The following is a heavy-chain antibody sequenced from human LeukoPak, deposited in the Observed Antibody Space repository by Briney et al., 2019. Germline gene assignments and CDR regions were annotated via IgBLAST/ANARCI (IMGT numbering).Heavy chain of an antibody. CDR3: ARESRNSGSLDY. D-gene: IGHD3-10*01. Sequence: ASVKVSRKPSGYTLTRYAMHWVCQAPGQRLGWMGWINARNGNTKYSQKFQGRVTITRDTSASTAYMELSSLRSEDTAVYYCARESRNSGSLDYWGQGTLVTVSS. CDR1: GYTLTRYA. CDR2: INARNGNT. V-gene: IGHV1-3*01. J-gene: IGHJ4*02.